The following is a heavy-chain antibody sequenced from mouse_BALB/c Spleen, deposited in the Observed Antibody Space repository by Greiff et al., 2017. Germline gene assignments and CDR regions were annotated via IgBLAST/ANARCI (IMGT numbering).Heavy chain of an antibody. V-gene: IGHV5-6-3*01. Sequence: VQLKESGGGLVQPGGSLKLSCAASGFTFSSYGMSWVRQTPDKRLELVATINSNGGSTYYPDSVKGRFTISRDNAKNTLYLQMSSLKSEDTAMYYCARDTMITGWYFDVWGAGTTVTVSS. CDR3: ARDTMITGWYFDV. J-gene: IGHJ1*01. CDR1: GFTFSSYG. CDR2: INSNGGST. D-gene: IGHD2-4*01.